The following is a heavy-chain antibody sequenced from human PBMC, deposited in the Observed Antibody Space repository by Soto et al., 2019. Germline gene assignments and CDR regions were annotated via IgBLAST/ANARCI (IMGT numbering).Heavy chain of an antibody. CDR2: ITTSGGST. Sequence: EVQLLGSGGGLVQPGGSLRLSCAASGLTFSSYAVTWVRQAPGKGLEWVSTITTSGGSTYYADSVKGRFTISRDNSKNTLYLQMNSLRAEDTAVYYCAKVAAAAGLDYWGQGTLVTVSS. J-gene: IGHJ4*02. V-gene: IGHV3-23*01. D-gene: IGHD6-13*01. CDR3: AKVAAAAGLDY. CDR1: GLTFSSYA.